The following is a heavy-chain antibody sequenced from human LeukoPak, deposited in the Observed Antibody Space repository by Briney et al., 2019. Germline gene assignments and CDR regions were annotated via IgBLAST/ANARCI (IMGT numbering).Heavy chain of an antibody. CDR2: IHYSGRT. CDR3: ARTRYYYNSRSYGAPYYFDY. Sequence: SETLSLTCTVSGGSVSSSAYHWGWIRQPPGKGLEWIGSIHYSGRTYYNPSLKSRVTISVDTSKNQFSLKLSSVTAADTAVYYCARTRYYYNSRSYGAPYYFDYWGQGTLVTVSS. J-gene: IGHJ4*02. V-gene: IGHV4-39*01. CDR1: GGSVSSSAYH. D-gene: IGHD3-10*01.